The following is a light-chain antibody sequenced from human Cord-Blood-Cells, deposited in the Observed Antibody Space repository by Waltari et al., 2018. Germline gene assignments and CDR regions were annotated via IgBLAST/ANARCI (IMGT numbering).Light chain of an antibody. CDR1: NIGSKS. V-gene: IGLV3-21*04. J-gene: IGLJ3*02. CDR2: YDS. CDR3: QVWDSSSDHWV. Sequence: SYVLTQPPSVSVAPGKTARITCGGNNIGSKSEHWYQQKPGQAPVLVIYYDSGVPSGIPERCSGSNSGNTATLTISRVEAGDEADYYCQVWDSSSDHWVFGGGTKLTVL.